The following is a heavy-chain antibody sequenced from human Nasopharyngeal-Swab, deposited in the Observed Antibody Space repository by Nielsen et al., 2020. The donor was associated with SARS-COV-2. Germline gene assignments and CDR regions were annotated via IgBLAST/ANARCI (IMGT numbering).Heavy chain of an antibody. J-gene: IGHJ4*02. D-gene: IGHD6-13*01. CDR2: IWYDGSNK. Sequence: GGSLRLSCAASGFTFSSYGMHWVRQAPGEGLEWVAVIWYDGSNKYYADSVKGRFTISRDNSKNTLYLQMNSLRAEDTAVCYCARERYSSSWYFDYWGQGTLVTVSS. CDR3: ARERYSSSWYFDY. CDR1: GFTFSSYG. V-gene: IGHV3-33*01.